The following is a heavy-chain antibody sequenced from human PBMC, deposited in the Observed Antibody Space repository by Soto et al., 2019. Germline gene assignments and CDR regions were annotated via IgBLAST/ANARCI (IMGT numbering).Heavy chain of an antibody. J-gene: IGHJ6*02. V-gene: IGHV3-53*02. CDR2: IYSGGST. Sequence: EVQLVETGGGLIQPGGSLRLSCTASGFTVSSNYMSWVRQAPGKGLEWVSIIYSGGSTKYAASVKGRFTISRDNSKNMLYLQMNSLRVEDTAVYYCARERDVWGQGTTVTVSS. CDR3: ARERDV. CDR1: GFTVSSNY.